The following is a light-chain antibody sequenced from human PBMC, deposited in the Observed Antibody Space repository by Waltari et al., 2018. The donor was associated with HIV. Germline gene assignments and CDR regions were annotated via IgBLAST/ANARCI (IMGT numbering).Light chain of an antibody. CDR2: AAS. CDR1: QGISSY. Sequence: DIQLTQSPSFLSASAGDRVTITCRASQGISSYLPWYQQKPGKAPKLLIYAASTLQSGVPSRFSGSGSGTEFTLTISSLQPEDFATYYCQQLNSYPVTFGGGTKVEIK. J-gene: IGKJ4*01. V-gene: IGKV1-9*01. CDR3: QQLNSYPVT.